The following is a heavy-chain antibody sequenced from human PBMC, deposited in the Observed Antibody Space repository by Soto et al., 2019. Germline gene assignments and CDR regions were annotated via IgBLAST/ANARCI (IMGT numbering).Heavy chain of an antibody. J-gene: IGHJ4*02. CDR1: GYTFTSYG. CDR3: ARPKGSYSSGYYYFDY. V-gene: IGHV1-18*01. CDR2: ISAYNGNT. D-gene: IGHD6-19*01. Sequence: GASVKVSCKASGYTFTSYGISWVRQAPGQGLEWMGWISAYNGNTNYAQKLQGRVTMTTDTSTSTAYMELRSLRSDDTAVYYCARPKGSYSSGYYYFDYWGQGTLVTVSS.